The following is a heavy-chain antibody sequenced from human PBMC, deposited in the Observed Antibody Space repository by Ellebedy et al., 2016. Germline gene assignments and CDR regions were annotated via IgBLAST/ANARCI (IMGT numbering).Heavy chain of an antibody. CDR1: GLPFSTFF. D-gene: IGHD3-22*01. J-gene: IGHJ4*02. V-gene: IGHV3-23*01. CDR3: AREDYYDSYGYFVY. Sequence: GGSLRLSXAVSGLPFSTFFMSWVRQAPGRGLEWVSSIGGSGGDTHYADSVKGRFSISRDNSKNTLYLQMNSLKVDDTAVYYCAREDYYDSYGYFVYWGQGTLVTVSS. CDR2: IGGSGGDT.